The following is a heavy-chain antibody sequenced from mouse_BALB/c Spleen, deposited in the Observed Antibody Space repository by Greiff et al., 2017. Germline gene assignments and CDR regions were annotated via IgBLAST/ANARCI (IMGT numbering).Heavy chain of an antibody. CDR2: IDPANGNT. D-gene: IGHD2-1*01. V-gene: IGHV14-3*02. J-gene: IGHJ3*01. CDR3: ARNYGNAWFAY. Sequence: EVKLMESGAELVKPGASVKLSCTASGFNIKDTYMHWVKQRPEQGLEWIGRIDPANGNTKYDPKFQGKATITADTSSNTAYLQLSSLTSEDTAVYYCARNYGNAWFAYWGQGTLVTVSA. CDR1: GFNIKDTY.